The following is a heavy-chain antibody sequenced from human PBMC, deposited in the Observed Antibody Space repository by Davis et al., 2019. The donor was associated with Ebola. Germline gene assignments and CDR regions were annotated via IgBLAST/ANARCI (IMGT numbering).Heavy chain of an antibody. V-gene: IGHV3-74*01. D-gene: IGHD2-15*01. CDR2: INSNGGNI. CDR3: GRSPVYSGNSRGDFDL. CDR1: GFTFSSYW. J-gene: IGHJ2*01. Sequence: PGGSLRLPCAVSGFTFSSYWMHWVRQAPGKGLVWVSRINSNGGNILYADFVEGRFTISRDNAKNTPYLQMNSLRVEDTAVYYCGRSPVYSGNSRGDFDLWGRGTLVTVSS.